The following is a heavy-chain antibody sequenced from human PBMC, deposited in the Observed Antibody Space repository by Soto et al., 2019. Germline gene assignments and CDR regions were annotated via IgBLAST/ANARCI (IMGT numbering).Heavy chain of an antibody. J-gene: IGHJ6*02. V-gene: IGHV4-59*01. D-gene: IGHD3-9*01. CDR2: IDKSGRS. CDR1: GDSISGYY. CDR3: AREVEGAYSVVTGYYRRARDV. Sequence: SETLSLTCTVSGDSISGYYWAWIRQPPGKGLEWIANIDKSGRSSHNPSLKSRISISVDTSKNQWSLNLSSVTAADTAIYFCAREVEGAYSVVTGYYRRARDVWGQGTPVTVS.